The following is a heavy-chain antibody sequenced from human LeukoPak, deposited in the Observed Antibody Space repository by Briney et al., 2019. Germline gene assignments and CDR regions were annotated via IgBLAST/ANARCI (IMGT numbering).Heavy chain of an antibody. Sequence: ASVKVSCKASGYIFTGYYIHWVRQAPGQGLEWMGWINSNSGGTNSAQKFQGRVTMTRDTSIRTAYMEVSRLRSEDMAVYYCSAWSIVDLSSGYRFDLWGQGTLVTVSS. CDR2: INSNSGGT. J-gene: IGHJ4*02. CDR1: GYIFTGYY. D-gene: IGHD3-3*01. V-gene: IGHV1-2*02. CDR3: SAWSIVDLSSGYRFDL.